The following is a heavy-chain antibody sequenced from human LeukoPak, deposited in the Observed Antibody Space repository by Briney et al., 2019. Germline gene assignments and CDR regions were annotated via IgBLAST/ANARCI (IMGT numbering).Heavy chain of an antibody. CDR1: GYTFTTHD. Sequence: GASVKVSCKASGYTFTTHDLTWVRQATGQGLEWMGWINPNSGGTNYAQKFQGRVTMTRDTSISTAYMELSSLRSEDTAVYYCARDTCSGGSCYSSAFDIWGQGTMVTVSS. CDR2: INPNSGGT. V-gene: IGHV1-2*02. CDR3: ARDTCSGGSCYSSAFDI. D-gene: IGHD2-15*01. J-gene: IGHJ3*02.